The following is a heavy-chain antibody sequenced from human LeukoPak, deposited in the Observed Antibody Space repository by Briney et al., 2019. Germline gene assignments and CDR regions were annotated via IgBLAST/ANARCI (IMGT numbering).Heavy chain of an antibody. D-gene: IGHD3-3*01. V-gene: IGHV4-39*07. CDR2: IYYSGST. J-gene: IGHJ4*02. Sequence: SETLSLTCTVSGGSISSSSYYWGWIRQPPGKGLEWIGSIYYSGSTYYNPSLKSRVTISVDTSKNQFSLKLSSVTAADTAVYYCARGTRKGRITIFGVVTGYYFDYWGQGTLVTVSS. CDR3: ARGTRKGRITIFGVVTGYYFDY. CDR1: GGSISSSSYY.